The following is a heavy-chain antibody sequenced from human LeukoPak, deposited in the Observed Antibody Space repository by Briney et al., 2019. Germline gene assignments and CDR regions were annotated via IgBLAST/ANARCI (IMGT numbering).Heavy chain of an antibody. Sequence: GGSLRLSCAASGFTFDDYAMHWVRQAPGKGLVWVSRINSDGSSTSYADSVKGRFTISRDNTKNTLYLQMNSLRPEDTAVYYCAKDGIAGDTAMVFDYWGQGTLVTVSS. V-gene: IGHV3-74*01. CDR1: GFTFDDYA. J-gene: IGHJ4*02. CDR2: INSDGSST. D-gene: IGHD5-18*01. CDR3: AKDGIAGDTAMVFDY.